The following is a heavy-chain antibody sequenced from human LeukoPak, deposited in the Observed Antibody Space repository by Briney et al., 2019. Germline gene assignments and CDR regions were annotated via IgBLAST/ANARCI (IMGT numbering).Heavy chain of an antibody. V-gene: IGHV4-59*12. Sequence: PSETLSLTCTVSGGSISSYYWSWIRQPPGKGLEWIGYIYYSGSTNYNPSLKSRVTISVDTSKNQFSLKLSSVTAADTAVYYCARGDYDILTGYYTHYFDYWGQGTLVTVSS. D-gene: IGHD3-9*01. CDR1: GGSISSYY. CDR3: ARGDYDILTGYYTHYFDY. CDR2: IYYSGST. J-gene: IGHJ4*02.